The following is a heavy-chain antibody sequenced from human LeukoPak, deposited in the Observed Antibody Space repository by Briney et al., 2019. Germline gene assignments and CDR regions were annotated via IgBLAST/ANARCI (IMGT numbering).Heavy chain of an antibody. CDR3: ARGHYDSSGSIDY. Sequence: GGSLRLSCAASGFSFSSYSMNWVRQTPGKGLEWVSSISSSSSYIYYADSVKGRFTISRDNAKNSLYLQMNSLRAEDTAVYYCARGHYDSSGSIDYWGQGTLVTVSS. CDR1: GFSFSSYS. V-gene: IGHV3-21*01. J-gene: IGHJ4*02. CDR2: ISSSSSYI. D-gene: IGHD3-22*01.